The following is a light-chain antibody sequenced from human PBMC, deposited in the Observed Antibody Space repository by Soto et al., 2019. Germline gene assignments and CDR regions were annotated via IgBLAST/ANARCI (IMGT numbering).Light chain of an antibody. J-gene: IGKJ2*01. CDR3: QQYTNWPQN. Sequence: EIVMTQSQVTLSASPGERATLSCRASQTVSTNLAWYQQRPGQAPSLLIYGAYTRVTGIPPRFSGSGSGTDFTLTISSLQSEDFAVYFCQQYTNWPQNFGQGTKLEIK. CDR1: QTVSTN. V-gene: IGKV3-15*01. CDR2: GAY.